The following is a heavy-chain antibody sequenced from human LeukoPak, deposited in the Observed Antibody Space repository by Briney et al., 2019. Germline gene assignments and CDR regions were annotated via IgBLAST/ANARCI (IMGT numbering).Heavy chain of an antibody. D-gene: IGHD3-22*01. Sequence: PGGSLRLSCAASGFTFSSYAMNWVRQAPGKGLEWVSAISGGGGSTYYADSVKGRFTISRDNAKKTLYLQMNSLRAEDTAIYFCAKDSTYDSSGYYNYWGQGTLVTVS. CDR1: GFTFSSYA. V-gene: IGHV3-23*01. CDR2: ISGGGGST. CDR3: AKDSTYDSSGYYNY. J-gene: IGHJ4*02.